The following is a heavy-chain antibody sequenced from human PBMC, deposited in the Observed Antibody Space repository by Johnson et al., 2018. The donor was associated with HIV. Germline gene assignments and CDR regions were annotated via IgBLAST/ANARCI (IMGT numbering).Heavy chain of an antibody. J-gene: IGHJ3*02. CDR2: IRYEGSNK. CDR1: GFTFSSYG. D-gene: IGHD2-2*01. CDR3: AKGGGLLSAFDI. Sequence: QVQLVESGGGVVQPGGSLRLSCAASGFTFSSYGMHWVRQAPGKGLEWVAFIRYEGSNKYYADSGKGRFTISRDNSKNTLYLQMNSLRAEDTAVYYCAKGGGLLSAFDIWGQGTMVTVYS. V-gene: IGHV3-30*02.